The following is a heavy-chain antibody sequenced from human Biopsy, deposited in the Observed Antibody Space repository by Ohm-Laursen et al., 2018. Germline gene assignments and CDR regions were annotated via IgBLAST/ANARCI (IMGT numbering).Heavy chain of an antibody. CDR1: GYSFTSYY. D-gene: IGHD6-19*01. Sequence: AASVKVSCKISGYSFTSYYMHWVRQAPGQGLEWMGMINPSGSTTSYPQIFQGRVTMTRGTSKSTVYMELSSLRSADTAVYFCARNTGWYGDLYYFDYWGQGTLVTVSS. CDR3: ARNTGWYGDLYYFDY. V-gene: IGHV1-46*01. J-gene: IGHJ4*02. CDR2: INPSGSTT.